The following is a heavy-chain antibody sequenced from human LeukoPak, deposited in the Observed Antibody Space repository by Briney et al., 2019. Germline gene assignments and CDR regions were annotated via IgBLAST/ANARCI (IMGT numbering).Heavy chain of an antibody. CDR1: GFTFSNYA. D-gene: IGHD3-16*01. CDR3: AKTFGGESRPFDY. J-gene: IGHJ4*02. CDR2: LGGSGATT. Sequence: GGSLRLSCAASGFTFSNYAMTWVRQAPGKGLEWVSALGGSGATTYYADSVKGRFTISRDNSKSTLYLQMNSLRAEDTAVYYCAKTFGGESRPFDYWGQGTLVTVSS. V-gene: IGHV3-23*01.